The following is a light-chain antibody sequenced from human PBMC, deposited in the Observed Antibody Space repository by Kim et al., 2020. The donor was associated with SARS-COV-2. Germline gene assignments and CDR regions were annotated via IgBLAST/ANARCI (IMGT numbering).Light chain of an antibody. J-gene: IGKJ2*01. CDR1: QSGTNSY. CDR2: GTS. Sequence: APGETANRSCRASQSGTNSYVAWYQQNPGQAPRLLISGTSSRATGILDRFSGSGSGTDFTLTISRLEPEDFAVYYCQQYGTSLYTFGQGTKLEI. CDR3: QQYGTSLYT. V-gene: IGKV3-20*01.